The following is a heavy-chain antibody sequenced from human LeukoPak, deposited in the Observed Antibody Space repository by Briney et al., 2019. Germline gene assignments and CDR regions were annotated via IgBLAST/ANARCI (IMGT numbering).Heavy chain of an antibody. V-gene: IGHV3-23*01. D-gene: IGHD6-19*01. J-gene: IGHJ4*02. Sequence: PGGSLRLSCAASGFTFSSYAMSWVRQAPGKGLEWVSAISGSGGSTYYADSVKGRFTISRDNSKNTLYLQMNGLRAEDTAVYYCAKTRRTGIAVALDYWGQGTLVTVSS. CDR1: GFTFSSYA. CDR2: ISGSGGST. CDR3: AKTRRTGIAVALDY.